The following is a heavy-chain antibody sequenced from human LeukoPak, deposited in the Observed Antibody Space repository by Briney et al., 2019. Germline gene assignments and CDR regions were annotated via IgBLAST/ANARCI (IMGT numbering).Heavy chain of an antibody. CDR3: AKDSPHDFWSGYYPYYFDY. CDR2: IRYDGSNK. Sequence: GGSLRLSCAASGFTFSSSGMHWVRQAPGKGLEWVAYIRYDGSNKYYADSVKGRFTISRDNSKNTLYLQMKSLRAEDTAVYYCAKDSPHDFWSGYYPYYFDYWGQGTLVTVSS. CDR1: GFTFSSSG. J-gene: IGHJ4*02. D-gene: IGHD3-3*01. V-gene: IGHV3-30*02.